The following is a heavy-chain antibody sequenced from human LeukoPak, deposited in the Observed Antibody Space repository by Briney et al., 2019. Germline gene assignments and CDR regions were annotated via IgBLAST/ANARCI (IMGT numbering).Heavy chain of an antibody. Sequence: GSLRLSCAASGFTFSSYAMSWVRQAPGKGLEWVSSISSSSSYIYYADSVKGRFTISRDNAKNSLYLQMNSLRAEDTAVYYCARRMATIWEFENYFDYWGQGTLVTVSS. CDR1: GFTFSSYA. CDR2: ISSSSSYI. V-gene: IGHV3-21*01. J-gene: IGHJ4*02. CDR3: ARRMATIWEFENYFDY. D-gene: IGHD5-24*01.